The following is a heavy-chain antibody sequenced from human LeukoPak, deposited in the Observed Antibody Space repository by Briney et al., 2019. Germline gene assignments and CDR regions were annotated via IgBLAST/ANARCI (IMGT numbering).Heavy chain of an antibody. J-gene: IGHJ4*02. CDR3: AKKRSGSNYPFDY. CDR1: RFTFSDHH. Sequence: GGSLRLSCAASRFTFSDHHMDWVRQAPGKGLEWVGRSKDKTNKYTTEYAASVKGRFTISRDDSKKSVYLQMNSLKTEDTAVYYCAKKRSGSNYPFDYWGQGTLVTVSS. V-gene: IGHV3-72*01. D-gene: IGHD1-26*01. CDR2: SKDKTNKYTT.